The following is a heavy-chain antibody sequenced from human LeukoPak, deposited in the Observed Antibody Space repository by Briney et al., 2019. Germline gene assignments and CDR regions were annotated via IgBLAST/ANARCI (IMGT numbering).Heavy chain of an antibody. Sequence: GGSLRLSYAASGFTFSSYAMSWVRPAPGKGLEWVSAISGSGGGTYYADSVKDRFTISRDYSNNTLYLQMNSLRADDTAVYYCAKVASADAQARLNYWGQGTLVTVSS. V-gene: IGHV3-23*01. D-gene: IGHD6-19*01. CDR1: GFTFSSYA. CDR3: AKVASADAQARLNY. J-gene: IGHJ4*02. CDR2: ISGSGGGT.